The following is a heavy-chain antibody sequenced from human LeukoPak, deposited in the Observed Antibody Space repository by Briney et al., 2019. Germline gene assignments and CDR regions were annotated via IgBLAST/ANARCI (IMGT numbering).Heavy chain of an antibody. D-gene: IGHD5-18*01. Sequence: GGSLRLSCAASGFTFSSYAMSWVRQAPGKGLEWVSGITYIDGSTYYADSVKGRFTISRDNSKNTLYLQMNSLRAEDTAVYYCARTGYYYGTPLNDWGQGTLVTVSS. V-gene: IGHV3-23*01. J-gene: IGHJ4*02. CDR1: GFTFSSYA. CDR2: ITYIDGST. CDR3: ARTGYYYGTPLND.